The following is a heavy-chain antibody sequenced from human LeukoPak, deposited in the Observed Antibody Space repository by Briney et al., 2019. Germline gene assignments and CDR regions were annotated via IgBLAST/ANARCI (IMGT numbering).Heavy chain of an antibody. CDR3: PRGAGYSSGWYPGWFDP. D-gene: IGHD6-19*01. J-gene: IGHJ5*02. CDR2: ITSSGSTI. V-gene: IGHV3-48*03. CDR1: GFTFSSYE. Sequence: PGGSLRLSCAASGFTFSSYEMNWVRQAPGKGLEWVSYITSSGSTIYYADSVKGRFTISRDNAKNSLYLQMNSLRAEDTAVYYCPRGAGYSSGWYPGWFDPWGQGTLVTVSS.